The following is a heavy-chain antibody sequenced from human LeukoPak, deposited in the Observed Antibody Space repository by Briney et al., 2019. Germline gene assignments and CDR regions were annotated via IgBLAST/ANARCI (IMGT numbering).Heavy chain of an antibody. J-gene: IGHJ4*02. D-gene: IGHD6-19*01. V-gene: IGHV3-33*06. Sequence: GGSLRLSCAASGFTFSSYGMHWVRQAPGKGLEWVAVIWYDGSNKYYADSVKGRFTISRDNSKNTLYLQMNSLTAEDTALYYSVNSSLGGGWLVSGNFDYWGQGTLVTVSS. CDR2: IWYDGSNK. CDR3: VNSSLGGGWLVSGNFDY. CDR1: GFTFSSYG.